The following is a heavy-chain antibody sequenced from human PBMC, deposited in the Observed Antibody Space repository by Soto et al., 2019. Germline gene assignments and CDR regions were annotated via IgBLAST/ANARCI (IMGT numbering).Heavy chain of an antibody. CDR3: ARSYYMDV. J-gene: IGHJ6*03. V-gene: IGHV4-59*08. Sequence: PSETLSLTCTVSGGSISNYYWSWIRQPPGKGLEWIGYIYDSGSTNYNPSLKSRVTISVDTSKNQFSLKLSSVTAADAAVYYCARSYYMDVWGKGTPVTVSS. CDR1: GGSISNYY. CDR2: IYDSGST.